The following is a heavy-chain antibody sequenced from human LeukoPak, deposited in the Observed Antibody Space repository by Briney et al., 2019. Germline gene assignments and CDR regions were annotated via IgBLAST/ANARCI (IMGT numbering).Heavy chain of an antibody. D-gene: IGHD2-2*01. CDR2: INHSGST. Sequence: SETLSLTCAVYGGSFSGYYWSWIRQPPGKGLEWIGEINHSGSTNYNPSLKSRVTISVDTSKNQFSLKLSSVTAADTAVYYCARHERCSSINCIYNWFDPWGQGTLVIVSS. CDR1: GGSFSGYY. CDR3: ARHERCSSINCIYNWFDP. J-gene: IGHJ5*02. V-gene: IGHV4-34*01.